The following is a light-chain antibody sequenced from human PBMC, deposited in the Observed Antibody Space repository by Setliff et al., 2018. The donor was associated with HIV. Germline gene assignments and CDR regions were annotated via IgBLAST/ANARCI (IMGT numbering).Light chain of an antibody. CDR3: SSYTSSSTSS. Sequence: QSALTQPASVSGSPGQSITISCTGTSSDVGGYNYVSWYQQHPGKAPKLMIYDVSSRPSGVSYRFSGSKSGNTASLTISGLQAEDEADYYCSSYTSSSTSSFGGGTKSPS. CDR1: SSDVGGYNY. J-gene: IGLJ3*02. V-gene: IGLV2-14*01. CDR2: DVS.